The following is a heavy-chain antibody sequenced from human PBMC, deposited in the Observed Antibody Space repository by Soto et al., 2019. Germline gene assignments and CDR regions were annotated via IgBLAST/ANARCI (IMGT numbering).Heavy chain of an antibody. CDR2: INQDGSER. CDR1: GFTFSTYW. Sequence: EVQLVESGGGLVQPGGSLRLPCAASGFTFSTYWMTWFRQPPGKGLEWVSSINQDGSERYYVDSVRGRFTISRDNAKNSLYLQMNSLRAEDTAVYYCVCGGNFFVYCGQGTLVTVSP. CDR3: VCGGNFFVY. J-gene: IGHJ4*02. V-gene: IGHV3-7*01. D-gene: IGHD3-16*01.